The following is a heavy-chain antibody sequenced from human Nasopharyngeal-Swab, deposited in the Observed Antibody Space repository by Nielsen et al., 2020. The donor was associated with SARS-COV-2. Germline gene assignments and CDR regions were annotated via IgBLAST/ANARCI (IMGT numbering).Heavy chain of an antibody. CDR2: VYYSGST. D-gene: IGHD3-9*01. CDR3: ARGDILTPYYYMDV. Sequence: SETLSLTCTVSGGSISSYYWNWVRQPPGKGLEWSAYVYYSGSTKYNPSLKSRVTISVDRAKNTVSLKLTSVTAADTAVYYCARGDILTPYYYMDVWGRGTTVAVSS. V-gene: IGHV4-59*01. CDR1: GGSISSYY. J-gene: IGHJ6*03.